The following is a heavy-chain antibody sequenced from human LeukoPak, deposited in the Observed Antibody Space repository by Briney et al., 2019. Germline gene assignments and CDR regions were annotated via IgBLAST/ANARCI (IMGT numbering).Heavy chain of an antibody. CDR2: INAGDGDT. CDR3: ARESYGGYQFDI. D-gene: IGHD4-23*01. CDR1: GYTFNNYA. Sequence: ASVKVCCKASGYTFNNYAVHWLRQAPGQRLEWMGRINAGDGDTNYSQKFQGRVTITRDTSASTAHMELSSLRSEDTALYYCARESYGGYQFDIWGQGTVVTVSS. J-gene: IGHJ3*02. V-gene: IGHV1-3*01.